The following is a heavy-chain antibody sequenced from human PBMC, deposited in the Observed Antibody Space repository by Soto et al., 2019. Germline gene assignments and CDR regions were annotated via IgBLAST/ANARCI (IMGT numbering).Heavy chain of an antibody. J-gene: IGHJ5*02. V-gene: IGHV4-39*01. CDR1: GGSIGTSAYY. CDR3: SRRVPEGFDP. CDR2: INHSGNT. Sequence: SETLSLTCAVSGGSIGTSAYYWGWIRQAPGKGLEWIGSINHSGNTYLSPSLKDRVTMSVDTSKNSFSLKLRSATAADTGLYYCSRRVPEGFDPWGQGTLVTVAS. D-gene: IGHD6-6*01.